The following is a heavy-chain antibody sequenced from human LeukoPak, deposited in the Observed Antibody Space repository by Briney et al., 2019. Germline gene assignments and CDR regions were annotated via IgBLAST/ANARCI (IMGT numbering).Heavy chain of an antibody. CDR3: ARGSSSRNVGNFDY. CDR2: IKQDESEK. CDR1: RFTFSSFL. V-gene: IGHV3-7*04. J-gene: IGHJ4*02. Sequence: GGSLRLSCVASRFTFSSFLMSWVRQAPGKGLEWVANIKQDESEKYYVDSVKGRFTISRDNAKNSLYLQMNSLRAEDTAVYYCARGSSSRNVGNFDYWGQGTLVTVSS. D-gene: IGHD3-10*01.